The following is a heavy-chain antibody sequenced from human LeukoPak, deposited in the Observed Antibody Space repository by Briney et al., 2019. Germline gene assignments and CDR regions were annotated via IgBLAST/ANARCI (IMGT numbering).Heavy chain of an antibody. CDR3: ARRVYSGYVDYFDY. J-gene: IGHJ4*02. D-gene: IGHD5-12*01. V-gene: IGHV4-61*08. Sequence: SETLSLTCTVSGGSISSGDYYWSWIRQPPGKGLDWIGYIYHSGSTNYNPSLKSRVTISVDTSKNRFSLQLTSVTAADTAVYYCARRVYSGYVDYFDYWGQGTLVTVSS. CDR1: GGSISSGDYY. CDR2: IYHSGST.